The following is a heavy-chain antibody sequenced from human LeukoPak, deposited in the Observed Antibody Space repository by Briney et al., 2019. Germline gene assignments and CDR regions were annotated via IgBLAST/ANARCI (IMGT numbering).Heavy chain of an antibody. J-gene: IGHJ4*02. V-gene: IGHV3-23*01. CDR2: ISGSGGST. CDR3: AKSDHIVVVPAADPFDY. CDR1: GFTFSSYA. Sequence: GSLRLSCAASGFTFSSYAMSWVRQAPGKGLEWVSAISGSGGSTYYADSVKGRFTISRDNSKNTLCLQMNSLRAEDTAVYYCAKSDHIVVVPAADPFDYWGQGTLVTVSS. D-gene: IGHD2-2*01.